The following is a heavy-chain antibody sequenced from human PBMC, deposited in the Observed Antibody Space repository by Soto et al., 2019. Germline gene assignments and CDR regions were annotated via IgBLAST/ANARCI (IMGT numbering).Heavy chain of an antibody. Sequence: PGGSLRLSCAASGFTFDDYSMHWVRQAPGKGLEWVSLISWDGRSTYYADSVEGRFTISRDNSKNSLYLQMNSLTTEDTAFYYCGKDGAVSDYTYPDYWGQGALVTVSS. J-gene: IGHJ4*02. CDR3: GKDGAVSDYTYPDY. V-gene: IGHV3-43*01. D-gene: IGHD4-17*01. CDR1: GFTFDDYS. CDR2: ISWDGRST.